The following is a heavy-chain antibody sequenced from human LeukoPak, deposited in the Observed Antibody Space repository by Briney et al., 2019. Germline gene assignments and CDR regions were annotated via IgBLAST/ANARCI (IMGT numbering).Heavy chain of an antibody. CDR2: ISSSGNTI. V-gene: IGHV3-48*03. J-gene: IGHJ6*04. Sequence: GGSLRLSCAVSGFTFSTYEMSWVRQAPGKGLEWVSYISSSGNTIYYADSVKGRFTISRDNDKNSLYLQMNSLRAEDTAVYYCARVGAQRPHDVWGKGTTVTVSS. CDR1: GFTFSTYE. D-gene: IGHD3-10*01. CDR3: ARVGAQRPHDV.